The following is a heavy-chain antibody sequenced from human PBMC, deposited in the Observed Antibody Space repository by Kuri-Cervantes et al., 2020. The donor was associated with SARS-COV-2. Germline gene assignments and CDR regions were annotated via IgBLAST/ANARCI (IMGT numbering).Heavy chain of an antibody. J-gene: IGHJ4*02. D-gene: IGHD3-22*01. CDR1: GFTFSSYA. CDR3: ARDHQYYYDSSGYYYSGY. CDR2: ISGSGGST. V-gene: IGHV3-23*01. Sequence: GGSLRLSCAASGFTFSSYAMSWVRQAPGKGLEWVSAISGSGGSTYYADSVKGRLTISRDNSKNTLYLQMNSLRAEDTAVYYCARDHQYYYDSSGYYYSGYWGQGTLVTVSS.